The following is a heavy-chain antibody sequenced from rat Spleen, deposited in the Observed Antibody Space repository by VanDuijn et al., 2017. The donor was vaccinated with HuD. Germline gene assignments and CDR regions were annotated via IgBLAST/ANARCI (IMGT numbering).Heavy chain of an antibody. J-gene: IGHJ1*01. D-gene: IGHD5-1*01. CDR2: ISTGGGNT. Sequence: EVQLVESGGGLVRPGRSLKLSCAASGFTFSNYDMAWIRQAPTKGLEWIASISTGGGNTSYRDSVKGRFTISRDNAKNTLYLQRDSLRSEDTATYYCARHAVRRPTGWYFDFWGPGTMVTVSS. CDR1: GFTFSNYD. V-gene: IGHV5S13*01. CDR3: ARHAVRRPTGWYFDF.